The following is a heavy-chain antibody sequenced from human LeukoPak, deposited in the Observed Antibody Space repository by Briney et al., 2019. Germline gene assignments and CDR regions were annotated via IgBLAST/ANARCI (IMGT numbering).Heavy chain of an antibody. CDR2: IIPIFGTA. J-gene: IGHJ4*02. Sequence: SVKVSCKASGGTFSGYAISWVRQAPGQGLEWMGGIIPIFGTANYAQKFQGRVTITADESTSTAYMELSSLRSEDTAVYYCARGPLLGYYDSSGRPDFDYWGQGTLVTVSS. CDR1: GGTFSGYA. CDR3: ARGPLLGYYDSSGRPDFDY. V-gene: IGHV1-69*13. D-gene: IGHD3-22*01.